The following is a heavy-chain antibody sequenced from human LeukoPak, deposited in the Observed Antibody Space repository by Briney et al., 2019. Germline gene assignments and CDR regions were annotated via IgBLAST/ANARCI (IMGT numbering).Heavy chain of an antibody. D-gene: IGHD1-26*01. CDR3: ARGSYRSGSYPLGFDF. Sequence: SETLSLTCTVSGGSISGYYWSWIRQPPGKGLEWIGYIYYSGSTNYNPSLKSRVTISVDTSKNQFSLKLSSVTAADTAVFYCARGSYRSGSYPLGFDFWGQGTLVTVSS. J-gene: IGHJ4*02. CDR1: GGSISGYY. V-gene: IGHV4-59*01. CDR2: IYYSGST.